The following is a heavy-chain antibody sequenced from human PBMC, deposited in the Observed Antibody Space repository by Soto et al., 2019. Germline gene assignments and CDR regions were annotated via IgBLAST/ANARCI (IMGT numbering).Heavy chain of an antibody. CDR2: IYYSGST. CDR3: ARHVYYYYIDV. J-gene: IGHJ6*03. Sequence: SETLSLTCTVSGGSISSFYWSWIRQPPGKGLEWIGYIYYSGSTNYNPSHKSRVTISVDTSKNQFSLRLSSVTAADTAVYYCARHVYYYYIDVWGQGTTVTVSS. V-gene: IGHV4-59*08. CDR1: GGSISSFY.